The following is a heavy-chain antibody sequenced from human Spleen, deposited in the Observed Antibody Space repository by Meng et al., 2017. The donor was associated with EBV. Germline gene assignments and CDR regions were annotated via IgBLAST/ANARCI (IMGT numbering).Heavy chain of an antibody. CDR1: EYTFSGYY. V-gene: IGHV1-2*06. CDR3: ARGMSYYDNSGFFDY. CDR2: INPNSGGT. J-gene: IGHJ4*02. D-gene: IGHD3-22*01. Sequence: QGQALQSGAEVKKPGASVMVSCKASEYTFSGYYIHWVRQAPGQGLEWMGRINPNSGGTNYAQKFQGRVTMTRDTSIGTVYVELRSLTSEDTAVYYCARGMSYYDNSGFFDYWGQGALVTVSS.